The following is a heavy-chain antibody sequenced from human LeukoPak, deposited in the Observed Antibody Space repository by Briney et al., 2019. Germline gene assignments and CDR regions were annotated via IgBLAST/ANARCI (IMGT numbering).Heavy chain of an antibody. V-gene: IGHV4-34*01. CDR3: ARTHDSSGYYSFGMDV. D-gene: IGHD3-22*01. CDR1: GGSFSGYY. CDR2: INHSGST. Sequence: SETLSLTCAVYGGSFSGYYWNWIRQPPGKGLEWIGEINHSGSTNYNPSLKSRVTISVDTSKNQFSLKLSSVTAADTAVYYCARTHDSSGYYSFGMDVWGQGTTVTVSS. J-gene: IGHJ6*02.